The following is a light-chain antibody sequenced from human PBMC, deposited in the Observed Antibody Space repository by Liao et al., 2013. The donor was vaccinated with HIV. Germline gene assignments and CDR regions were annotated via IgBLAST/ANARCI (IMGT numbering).Light chain of an antibody. CDR1: NIGSKS. CDR3: QVWDSSSDHVV. CDR2: YDS. Sequence: YVVTQPSSVSVAPGKTARITCGGDNIGSKSVHWYQLKPGQAPVLVIDYDSDRPSGIPDRFSGSNSANTATLTITRVQAGDEADYFCQVWDSSSDHVVFGGGTKLTVL. J-gene: IGLJ2*01. V-gene: IGLV3-21*01.